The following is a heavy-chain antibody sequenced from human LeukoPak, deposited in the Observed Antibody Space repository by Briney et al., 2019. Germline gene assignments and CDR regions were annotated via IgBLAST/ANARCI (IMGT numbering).Heavy chain of an antibody. Sequence: GESPDPSCKGSGYSFTSYWIGWVRQMPGKGLELIGIIYPGDSDTRYSPCFQSHVNSSNYRFISTAYLQWSSLKASDTAMYYCARPSCSGGSCPQSQEYYFDYWGQGTMVTVSS. D-gene: IGHD2-15*01. CDR3: ARPSCSGGSCPQSQEYYFDY. V-gene: IGHV5-51*01. CDR1: GYSFTSYW. J-gene: IGHJ4*02. CDR2: IYPGDSDT.